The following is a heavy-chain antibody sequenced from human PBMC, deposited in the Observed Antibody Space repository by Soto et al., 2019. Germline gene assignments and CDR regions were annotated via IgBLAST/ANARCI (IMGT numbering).Heavy chain of an antibody. CDR3: ARDLAKGGGSAGFDY. CDR2: INPKSGGT. CDR1: GYTFTVYY. V-gene: IGHV1-2*02. D-gene: IGHD1-26*01. J-gene: IGHJ4*02. Sequence: QVQLVQSGAEVKKPGASVNVSCKASGYTFTVYYMHWVRQAPGQGLEWMGWINPKSGGTMYPQKFQGRVTMTWDTSSSTAYMALTRLRSDDTAVYYCARDLAKGGGSAGFDYCGQGTLVTVSS.